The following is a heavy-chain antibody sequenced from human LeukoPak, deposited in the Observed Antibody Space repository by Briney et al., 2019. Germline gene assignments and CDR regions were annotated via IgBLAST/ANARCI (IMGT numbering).Heavy chain of an antibody. J-gene: IGHJ4*02. D-gene: IGHD3-22*01. CDR1: GFTFSSYE. CDR2: ISSSGSTI. Sequence: GGSLRLSCAASGFTFSSYEMNWVRQAQGKGLEWVSYISSSGSTIYYADSVKGRFTISRDNAKNSLYLQMNSLRAEDTAVYYCARGADYYDSSYYFDYWGQGTLVTVSS. V-gene: IGHV3-48*03. CDR3: ARGADYYDSSYYFDY.